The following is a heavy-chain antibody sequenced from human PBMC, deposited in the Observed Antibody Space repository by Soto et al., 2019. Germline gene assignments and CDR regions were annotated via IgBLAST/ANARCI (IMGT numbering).Heavy chain of an antibody. D-gene: IGHD2-2*01. CDR3: VRGGFLSHDHVIIAPATLGFDP. V-gene: IGHV1-8*01. J-gene: IGHJ5*02. Sequence: QVQLMQSGAEVKKPGASVKVSCKASGYTFTTYDINWVRQAPGQGLEWMGWMNPNRTNTGYADKFQGRVTMTRDTSISTAYMELSSLRYDDTAVYYCVRGGFLSHDHVIIAPATLGFDPWGQGTLVNVSS. CDR2: MNPNRTNT. CDR1: GYTFTTYD.